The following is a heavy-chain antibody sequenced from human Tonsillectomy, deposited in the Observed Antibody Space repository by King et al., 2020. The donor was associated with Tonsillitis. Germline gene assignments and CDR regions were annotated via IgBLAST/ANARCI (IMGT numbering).Heavy chain of an antibody. D-gene: IGHD1-1*01. CDR2: IKTKPDKYAT. J-gene: IGHJ4*02. Sequence: VQLVESGGGLVQPGGSQRLSCAASGFSFSDHDLDWVRQAPGKGLEWLGRIKTKPDKYATTYAPSVEGRFTISRDDTKNSLYLQMNSLKTEDTALYYCDRRECGSPRDWGQGATVIVAS. V-gene: IGHV3-72*01. CDR3: DRRECGSPRD. CDR1: GFSFSDHD.